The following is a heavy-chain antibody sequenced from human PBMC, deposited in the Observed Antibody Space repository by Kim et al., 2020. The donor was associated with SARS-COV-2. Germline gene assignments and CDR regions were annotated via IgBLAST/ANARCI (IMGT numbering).Heavy chain of an antibody. V-gene: IGHV3-21*01. CDR3: ARAYSSGWAYFDY. J-gene: IGHJ4*02. Sequence: YADSVKARFTITRDNGKNSLYLQMNSLRAGDTAVYYCARAYSSGWAYFDYWGQGTLVTVSS. D-gene: IGHD6-19*01.